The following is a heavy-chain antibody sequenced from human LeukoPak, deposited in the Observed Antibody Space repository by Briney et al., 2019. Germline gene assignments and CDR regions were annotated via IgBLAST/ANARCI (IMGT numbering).Heavy chain of an antibody. CDR3: ARGGPFPSGSSSREYYLDY. CDR1: GYDFINYG. Sequence: GASVKVSCKASGYDFINYGTSWVRQAPGQGLEWMGWRSIYNGNTDYKLQGRVTMTTDTSTSTAYMEVRSLRADDTAVYYCARGGPFPSGSSSREYYLDYWGQGTLVTVSS. V-gene: IGHV1-18*01. D-gene: IGHD6-6*01. J-gene: IGHJ4*02. CDR2: RSIYNGNT.